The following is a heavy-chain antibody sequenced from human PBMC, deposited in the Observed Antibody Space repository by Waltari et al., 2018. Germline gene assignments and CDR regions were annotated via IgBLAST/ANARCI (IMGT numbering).Heavy chain of an antibody. V-gene: IGHV3-48*03. Sequence: EVQLVESGGGLVQPGGSLGLSCAASGFTFSSSEMNWVRQAPGKGLEWVSYISSSGSTIYYADSVKGRFTISRDNAKNSLYLQMNSLRAEDTAVYYCARAPRRQWLHAFDIWGQGTMVTVSS. CDR2: ISSSGSTI. J-gene: IGHJ3*02. D-gene: IGHD6-19*01. CDR3: ARAPRRQWLHAFDI. CDR1: GFTFSSSE.